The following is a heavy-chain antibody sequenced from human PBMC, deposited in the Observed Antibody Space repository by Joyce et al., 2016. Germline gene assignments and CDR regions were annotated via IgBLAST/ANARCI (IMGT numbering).Heavy chain of an antibody. Sequence: EVQLVESGGDLVRPGGSLRLSCAASGFHLRNNWMHWVRQAPGKGLVWVSRSNSDGSSTIYADAVRGRFTMSRDNARNTLHLQMDTLRVEDTAVYFCVREGNGIPVANPLVYWGQGTLVTVSS. CDR1: GFHLRNNW. CDR2: SNSDGSST. J-gene: IGHJ4*02. CDR3: VREGNGIPVANPLVY. D-gene: IGHD4-11*01. V-gene: IGHV3-74*01.